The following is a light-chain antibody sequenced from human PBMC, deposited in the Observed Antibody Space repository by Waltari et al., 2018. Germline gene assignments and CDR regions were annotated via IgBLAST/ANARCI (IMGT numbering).Light chain of an antibody. Sequence: DIQMTQSPSAMSVSVGDRVTITCRANQGISNYLTWFQQKPGKVPERLIYGASSLQSGVQSRFSGSGSGTEFTLTISSLQREDVATYYCLQHKSYPWTFGQGTKVDIK. J-gene: IGKJ1*01. CDR1: QGISNY. CDR2: GAS. V-gene: IGKV1-17*03. CDR3: LQHKSYPWT.